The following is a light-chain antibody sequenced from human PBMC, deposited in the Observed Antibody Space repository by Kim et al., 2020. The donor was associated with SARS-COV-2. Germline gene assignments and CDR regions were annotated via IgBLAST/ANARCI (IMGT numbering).Light chain of an antibody. CDR2: RDT. CDR3: QVWDSSTWV. J-gene: IGLJ3*02. V-gene: IGLV3-9*01. Sequence: VARGKTARMTCGGNIIVTKNGSWYQQKPGQAPVVVMYRDTNRPSGIQERFSGSNAGNTATLTSSRAQAGDEADYYCQVWDSSTWVFGGGTQLTVL. CDR1: IIVTKN.